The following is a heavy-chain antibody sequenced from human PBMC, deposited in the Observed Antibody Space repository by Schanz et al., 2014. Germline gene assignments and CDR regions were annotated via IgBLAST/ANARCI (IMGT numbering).Heavy chain of an antibody. D-gene: IGHD2-2*01. V-gene: IGHV3-48*01. J-gene: IGHJ4*02. Sequence: EVQLVESGGGFVQPGGSLGLSCVVSGFTVSSDHMSWVRQAPGKGLEWVSYICSSGNTIYYADSVKGRFTISRDYSKNTLYLQMNSLRAEDTAVYYCAKDLLYGAPMPLNHLDYWGQGTLVTVSS. CDR2: ICSSGNTI. CDR1: GFTVSSDH. CDR3: AKDLLYGAPMPLNHLDY.